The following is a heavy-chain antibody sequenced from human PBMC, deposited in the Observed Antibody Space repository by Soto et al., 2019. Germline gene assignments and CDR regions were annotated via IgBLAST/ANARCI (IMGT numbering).Heavy chain of an antibody. Sequence: QVQLVESGGGMVQPGRSLRLSCAASGFTFSSYGMHWVRQAPGKGLEWVAVISYDGSNKYYADSVKGRFTISRDNSKNTLYLQMNSLRAEDTAVYYCAKDNDRDSSEVLIFDYWGQGTLVTVSS. D-gene: IGHD3-22*01. J-gene: IGHJ4*02. CDR3: AKDNDRDSSEVLIFDY. CDR1: GFTFSSYG. CDR2: ISYDGSNK. V-gene: IGHV3-30*18.